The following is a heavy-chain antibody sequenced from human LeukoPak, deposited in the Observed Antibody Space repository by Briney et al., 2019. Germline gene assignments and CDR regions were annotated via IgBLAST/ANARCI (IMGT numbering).Heavy chain of an antibody. CDR3: ARGDNWNSYYYYYMDV. D-gene: IGHD1-7*01. CDR1: GFTFSSYS. V-gene: IGHV3-48*04. J-gene: IGHJ6*03. Sequence: GGSLRLSCTASGFTFSSYSMNWVRQAPGKGLEWVSYISTSSTIYYADSVKGRFTISRDNAKNSLFLQMNSLRAEGTATYYCARGDNWNSYYYYYMDVWGKGTTVTVSS. CDR2: ISTSSTI.